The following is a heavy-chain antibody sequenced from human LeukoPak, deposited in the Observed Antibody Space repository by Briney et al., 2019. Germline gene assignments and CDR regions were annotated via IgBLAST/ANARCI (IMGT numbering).Heavy chain of an antibody. CDR1: GFTFSDYY. CDR3: ASDIVAKSGDF. V-gene: IGHV3-11*01. D-gene: IGHD5-12*01. CDR2: ITSSGDDI. J-gene: IGHJ4*02. Sequence: TPGGSLRLSCAASGFTFSDYYMSWIRQAPGKGLEWVAYITSSGDDIYYAESVKGRFTISRDNAMNALFLRMSSLRVQDTATYDCASDIVAKSGDFWGQGTLVSVSS.